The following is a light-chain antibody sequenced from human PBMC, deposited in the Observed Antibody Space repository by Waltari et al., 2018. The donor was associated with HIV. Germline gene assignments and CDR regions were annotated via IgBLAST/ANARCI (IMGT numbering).Light chain of an antibody. CDR1: RSDVGGYNY. Sequence: QSALTQPASVSGSPGQSITISCPGTRSDVGGYNYVSWYQQHPGKAPKLMIYDVSNRPSGVSNRFSGSKSGNTASLTISGLQAEDEADYYCSSYTSSSTSKFGGGTKLTVL. CDR2: DVS. CDR3: SSYTSSSTSK. V-gene: IGLV2-14*01. J-gene: IGLJ2*01.